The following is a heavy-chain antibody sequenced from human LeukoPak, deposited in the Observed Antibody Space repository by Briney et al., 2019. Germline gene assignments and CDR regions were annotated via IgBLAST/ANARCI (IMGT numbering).Heavy chain of an antibody. D-gene: IGHD6-13*01. CDR1: GYTFTNYA. CDR2: INTNTGNP. V-gene: IGHV7-4-1*02. Sequence: GASVKVSRKASGYTFTNYAMNWVRQAPGQGLEWMGWINTNTGNPTYAQGFTGRFVFSLDTSVSTAYLQISSLKAEDTAMYYCARERRSSSPGEQQLVRAFDIWGQGTMVTVSS. J-gene: IGHJ3*02. CDR3: ARERRSSSPGEQQLVRAFDI.